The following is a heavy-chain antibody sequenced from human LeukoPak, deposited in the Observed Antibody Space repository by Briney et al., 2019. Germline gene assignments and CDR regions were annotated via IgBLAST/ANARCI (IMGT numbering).Heavy chain of an antibody. D-gene: IGHD6-19*01. CDR1: GFTFSHYS. CDR2: IGSRDSTI. V-gene: IGHV3-48*01. Sequence: GGSLRLSCAATGFTFSHYSMNWVRQAPGRGLEWLSYIGSRDSTIYYADSVRGRFTISRDNAQNSLYLQMNSLRAEDTAVYYCARDLIAVAGSWGQGTLVTVSS. J-gene: IGHJ5*02. CDR3: ARDLIAVAGS.